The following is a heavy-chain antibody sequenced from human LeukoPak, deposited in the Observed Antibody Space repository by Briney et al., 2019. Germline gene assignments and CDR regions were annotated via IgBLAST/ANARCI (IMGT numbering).Heavy chain of an antibody. CDR3: ARGDTSLISTGWYYFDY. V-gene: IGHV1-18*01. Sequence: ASVKVSFKASGYTFTSYGISWVRQAPGQGLEWMGWISAYNGNTNYAQKLQGRVTMTTDTSTSTAYMELRSLRSDDTAVYYCARGDTSLISTGWYYFDYWGQGTLVTVSS. J-gene: IGHJ4*02. D-gene: IGHD6-19*01. CDR2: ISAYNGNT. CDR1: GYTFTSYG.